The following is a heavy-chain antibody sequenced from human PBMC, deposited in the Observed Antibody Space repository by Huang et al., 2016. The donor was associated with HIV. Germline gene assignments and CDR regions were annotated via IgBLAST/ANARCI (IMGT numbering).Heavy chain of an antibody. CDR2: INSDTGRP. CDR1: GYTFTNYG. J-gene: IGHJ3*01. V-gene: IGHV7-4-1*02. D-gene: IGHD2-21*02. CDR3: VRVRRVTDRYCVADCNTLEAFDV. Sequence: QVQLVQSGSELKKPGASVKVSCKTSGYTFTNYGIHWVRQAPGQVLEWMGLINSDTGRPRYAQDFTGRFVFSLDISVNTAYLQISSLKAEDSALYYCVRVRRVTDRYCVADCNTLEAFDVCGQGTMVTVSA.